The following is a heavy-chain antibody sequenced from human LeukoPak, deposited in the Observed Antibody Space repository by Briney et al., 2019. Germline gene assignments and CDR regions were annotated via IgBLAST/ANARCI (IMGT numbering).Heavy chain of an antibody. V-gene: IGHV4-4*07. CDR2: IFTSGIT. CDR3: AREISGSYYNPLGYMDV. J-gene: IGHJ6*03. CDR1: GGSISLYY. D-gene: IGHD3-10*01. Sequence: SETLSLTCTVSGGSISLYYRNWIRQPAGKGLEWIGRIFTSGITNYNPSLKSRVTMSVDTSKSQFSLALSSVTAADTAVYYCAREISGSYYNPLGYMDVWGKGTTVTVAS.